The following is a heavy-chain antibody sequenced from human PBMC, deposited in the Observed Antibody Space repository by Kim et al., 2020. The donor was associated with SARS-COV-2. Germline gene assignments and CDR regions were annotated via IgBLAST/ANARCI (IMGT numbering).Heavy chain of an antibody. Sequence: SETLSLTCTVSGGSISSYYWSWIRQPPGKGLEWIGYIYYSGSTNYNPSLKSRVTISVDTSKNQFSLKLSSVTAADTAVYYCARVGSSSWYREGYFDYWGQGTLVTVSS. CDR1: GGSISSYY. V-gene: IGHV4-59*01. D-gene: IGHD6-13*01. J-gene: IGHJ4*02. CDR2: IYYSGST. CDR3: ARVGSSSWYREGYFDY.